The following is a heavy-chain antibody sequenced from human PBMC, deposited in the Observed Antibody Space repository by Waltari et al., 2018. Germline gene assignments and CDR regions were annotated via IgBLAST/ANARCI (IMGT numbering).Heavy chain of an antibody. CDR2: FSGSGGVT. CDR1: GFIVNNDD. V-gene: IGHV3-23*01. Sequence: EVQVLESGGGLVQPGGSLRLSCVHSGFIVNNDDMSWVRQAPGKGLEWVSGFSGSGGVTYYADSVKGRFTISRDSSRNTLYLQMNSLRAEDTALYYWAVLTWFGDFRVWGQGTLVTVSS. D-gene: IGHD3-10*01. CDR3: AVLTWFGDFRV. J-gene: IGHJ4*02.